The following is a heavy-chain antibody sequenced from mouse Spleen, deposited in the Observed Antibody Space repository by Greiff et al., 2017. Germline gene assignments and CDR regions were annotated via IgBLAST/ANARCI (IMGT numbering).Heavy chain of an antibody. CDR3: ARERDGLYAMDY. V-gene: IGHV1-52*01. CDR1: GYTFTSYW. Sequence: QVQLQQPGAELVRPGSSVKLSCKASGYTFTSYWMHWVKQRPIQGLEWIGNIDPSDSETHYNQKFKDKATLTVDKSSSTAYMQLSSLTSEDSAVYYCARERDGLYAMDYWGQGTSVTVSS. J-gene: IGHJ4*01. D-gene: IGHD2-3*01. CDR2: IDPSDSET.